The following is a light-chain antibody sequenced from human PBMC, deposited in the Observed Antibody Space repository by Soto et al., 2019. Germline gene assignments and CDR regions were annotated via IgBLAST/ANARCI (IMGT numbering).Light chain of an antibody. J-gene: IGLJ1*01. CDR3: SSYAGNTRYV. V-gene: IGLV2-8*01. CDR1: TSDVGGYNY. CDR2: EVT. Sequence: QSALTQPPSASGSPGQSVTISCTGTTSDVGGYNYASWYQQRPGTVSKLMIYEVTKRPSGVPDRFSGSKSGNTASLTVSGLQPEDEADYYCSSYAGNTRYVFGTGTKVTV.